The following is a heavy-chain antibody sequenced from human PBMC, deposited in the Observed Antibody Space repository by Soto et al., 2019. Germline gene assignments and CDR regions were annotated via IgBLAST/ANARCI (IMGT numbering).Heavy chain of an antibody. CDR2: INHSGST. D-gene: IGHD4-17*01. CDR3: ARGLGTPTTVVTPGLYWFDP. Sequence: PSETLSLTCAVSGGSISSYYWSWIRQPPGKGLEWIGEINHSGSTNYNPSLKSRVTISVDTSKNQFSLKLSSVTAADTAVYYCARGLGTPTTVVTPGLYWFDPWGQGTLVTVSS. V-gene: IGHV4-34*01. J-gene: IGHJ5*02. CDR1: GGSISSYY.